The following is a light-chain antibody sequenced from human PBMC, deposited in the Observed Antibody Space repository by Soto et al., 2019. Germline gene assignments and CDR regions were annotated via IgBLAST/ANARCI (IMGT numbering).Light chain of an antibody. V-gene: IGKV3D-20*02. J-gene: IGKJ4*01. Sequence: EIVLTQSPGTLSLSPWERATLSCRASQSVSSSYLAWYQQKPGQAPRLLIYGASSRATGIPDRFSGSGSGTDFTLTISSLEPEDFAVYYCQQRCDWPLTFGGGTKVDIK. CDR3: QQRCDWPLT. CDR1: QSVSSSY. CDR2: GAS.